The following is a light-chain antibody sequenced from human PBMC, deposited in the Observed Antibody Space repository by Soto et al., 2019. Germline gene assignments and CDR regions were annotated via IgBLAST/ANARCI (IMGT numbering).Light chain of an antibody. CDR3: QQYHIYSGT. Sequence: DIQMTQSPSSLSAFVGDRVTITCRASQDIGNFLAWYQQKPGKVPKLLIYKASTLASGVPSRFSGSGSGTEFTLTINSLQPDDFATYYCQQYHIYSGTFGQGTKV. CDR1: QDIGNF. CDR2: KAS. V-gene: IGKV1-5*03. J-gene: IGKJ1*01.